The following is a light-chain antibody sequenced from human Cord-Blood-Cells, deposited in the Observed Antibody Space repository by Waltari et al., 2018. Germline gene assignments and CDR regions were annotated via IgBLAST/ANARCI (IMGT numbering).Light chain of an antibody. CDR2: DAS. CDR3: QQRSNWPIT. Sequence: EIVLTQSPATLYLSPGERATLSCRASQSVSSYLTCYQQKPGQAPRLLIYDASNRATGIPARFSGSGSGTDFTLTISSLEPEDFAVYYCQQRSNWPITFGQGTRLEIK. J-gene: IGKJ5*01. CDR1: QSVSSY. V-gene: IGKV3-11*01.